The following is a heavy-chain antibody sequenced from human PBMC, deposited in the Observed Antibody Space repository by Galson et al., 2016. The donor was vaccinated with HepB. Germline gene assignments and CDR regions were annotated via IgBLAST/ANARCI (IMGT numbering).Heavy chain of an antibody. CDR3: ARTHSGGTDYYYYAMDV. CDR2: IYPGDSHS. D-gene: IGHD2-15*01. V-gene: IGHV5-51*01. CDR1: GYIFNNFW. Sequence: QSGAEVKKPGESLKISCKGSGYIFNNFWVAWVRQMPGKGLEWMGIIYPGDSHSRYGPSLQGQVTISADKSINPAYLQWSSLTASDTAVYYCARTHSGGTDYYYYAMDVWGQGTTVTVSS. J-gene: IGHJ6*02.